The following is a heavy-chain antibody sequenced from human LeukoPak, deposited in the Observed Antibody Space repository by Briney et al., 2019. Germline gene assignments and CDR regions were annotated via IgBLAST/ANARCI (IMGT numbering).Heavy chain of an antibody. V-gene: IGHV4-39*07. CDR2: IYYSGST. CDR1: GGSISSSNFY. D-gene: IGHD3-10*01. CDR3: ARDVFIRGVTSYFDY. Sequence: SETLSLTCTVSGGSISSSNFYWGWIRQPPGKGLEWIGSIYYSGSTYYNPSLKSRVSISVDTSKNQFSLKLSSVTAADTAVYYCARDVFIRGVTSYFDYWGQGTLVTVSS. J-gene: IGHJ4*02.